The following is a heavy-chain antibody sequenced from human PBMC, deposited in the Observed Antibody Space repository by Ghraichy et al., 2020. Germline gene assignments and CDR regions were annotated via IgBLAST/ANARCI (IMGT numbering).Heavy chain of an antibody. CDR2: ISYDGSNK. J-gene: IGHJ5*02. CDR1: GFTFSSYG. Sequence: GGSLRLSCAASGFTFSSYGMHWVRQAPGKGLEWVAVISYDGSNKYYADSVKGRFTISRDNSKNTLYLQMNSLRAEDTAVYYCAKEIAAAGRTRKNWFDPWGQGTLVTVSS. V-gene: IGHV3-30*18. CDR3: AKEIAAAGRTRKNWFDP. D-gene: IGHD6-13*01.